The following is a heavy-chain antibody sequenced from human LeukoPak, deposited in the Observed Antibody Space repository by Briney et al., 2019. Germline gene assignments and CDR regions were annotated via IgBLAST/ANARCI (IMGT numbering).Heavy chain of an antibody. Sequence: SETLSLTCTVSGGSISSYYWSWIRQPPGKGLEWIGYTYYSGSTNYNPSLKSRVTISVDTSKNQFSLKLSSVTAADTAVYYCAREDRWQQLAIDYWGQGTLVTVSS. CDR1: GGSISSYY. J-gene: IGHJ4*02. CDR3: AREDRWQQLAIDY. V-gene: IGHV4-59*01. CDR2: TYYSGST. D-gene: IGHD6-13*01.